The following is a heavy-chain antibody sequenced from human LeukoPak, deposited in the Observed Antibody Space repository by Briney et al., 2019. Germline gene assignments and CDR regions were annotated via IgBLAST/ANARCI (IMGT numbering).Heavy chain of an antibody. CDR3: ARVGSGSYYIY. V-gene: IGHV1-69*13. CDR1: GYAFTGYY. CDR2: IIPIFGTA. J-gene: IGHJ4*02. D-gene: IGHD1-26*01. Sequence: SVKVTCKASGYAFTGYYMHWVRQPPGQGLEWMGGIIPIFGTANYAQKFQGRVTITADESTSTAYMELSSLRSEDTAVYSCARVGSGSYYIYWGQGTLVTVSS.